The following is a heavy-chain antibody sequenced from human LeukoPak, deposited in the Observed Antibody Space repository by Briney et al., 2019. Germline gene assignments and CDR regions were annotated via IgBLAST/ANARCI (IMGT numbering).Heavy chain of an antibody. CDR2: IIGGAGGT. J-gene: IGHJ4*02. CDR1: GFTVSSNY. Sequence: PGGSLRLSCAASGFTVSSNYMSWVRQALGKGLEWVSGIIGGAGGTYYADSVKGRFTISRDNSKNTLYLQMNSLRAEDTAVYYCTHGSMYQLDYWGQGTLVTVSS. V-gene: IGHV3-23*01. D-gene: IGHD2-2*01. CDR3: THGSMYQLDY.